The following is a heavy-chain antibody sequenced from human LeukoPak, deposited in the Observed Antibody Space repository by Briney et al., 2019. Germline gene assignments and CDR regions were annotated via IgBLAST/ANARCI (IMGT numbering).Heavy chain of an antibody. CDR3: ARGPSGSNYYYYYYMDV. CDR2: INHSGST. V-gene: IGHV4-34*01. D-gene: IGHD1-7*01. J-gene: IGHJ6*03. Sequence: SETLSLTCAVYGGSFSGYYWRWIRQPPGKGLEWIGEINHSGSTNYNPSLKGRVTISVDTSKNQFSLKLSSVTAADTAVYYCARGPSGSNYYYYYYMDVWGKGTTVTVSS. CDR1: GGSFSGYY.